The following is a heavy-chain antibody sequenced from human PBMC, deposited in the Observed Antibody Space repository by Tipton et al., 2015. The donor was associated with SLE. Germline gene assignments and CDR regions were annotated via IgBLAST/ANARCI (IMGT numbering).Heavy chain of an antibody. D-gene: IGHD6-19*01. CDR3: GRDHGYSSMRSAADY. CDR1: GFTFNNYW. V-gene: IGHV3-74*01. Sequence: GSLRLSCAASGFTFNNYWMHWVRQAPGKGLAWVSRINTDGSGKTYADFVKGRFTISRDNAKNTLYLQMNSLSAEDTAVYYCGRDHGYSSMRSAADYWGQGTLVTVSS. J-gene: IGHJ4*02. CDR2: INTDGSGK.